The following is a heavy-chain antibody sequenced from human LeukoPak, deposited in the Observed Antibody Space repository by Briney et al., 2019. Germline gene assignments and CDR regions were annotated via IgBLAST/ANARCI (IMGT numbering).Heavy chain of an antibody. D-gene: IGHD3-16*01. J-gene: IGHJ4*02. CDR3: ANSVTFGGARRGD. CDR2: ISTSSSTI. V-gene: IGHV3-48*01. CDR1: GFSFSSYS. Sequence: GGSLRLSCAASGFSFSSYSMNWVRQAPGKGLEWVSYISTSSSTIYYADSVKGRFTISRDKGKNSLYLQMNSLRAEDTAVYYCANSVTFGGARRGDWGQGTLVTVSS.